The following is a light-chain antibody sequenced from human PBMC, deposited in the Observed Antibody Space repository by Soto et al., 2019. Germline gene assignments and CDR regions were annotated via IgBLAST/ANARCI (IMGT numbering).Light chain of an antibody. J-gene: IGKJ1*01. Sequence: EIVLTQSPGTLSLSPGERATLSCRASQSTSSSYLACYQQKHGQAPRLLNFSTSSRATGIPDMCSGSGFGTDFYLTISRLEPEDFPAYYCAQYCRSPWTFGQRTKVEIK. V-gene: IGKV3-20*01. CDR3: AQYCRSPWT. CDR1: QSTSSSY. CDR2: STS.